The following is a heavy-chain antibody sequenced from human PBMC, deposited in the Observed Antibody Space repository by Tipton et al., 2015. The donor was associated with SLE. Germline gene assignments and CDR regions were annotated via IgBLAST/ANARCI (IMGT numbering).Heavy chain of an antibody. CDR3: TARPCIITSCYDY. J-gene: IGHJ4*02. D-gene: IGHD2-2*01. CDR2: ISLDGSNK. CDR1: GFTLSSHP. Sequence: SLRLPCAASGFTLSSHPMHWVRQAPGKGLEWVAVISLDGSNKYYADSVKGRFTISRDDSKNTLYLQMNSLNTEDTAVYYCTARPCIITSCYDYWGQGTLVTVSS. V-gene: IGHV3-30*04.